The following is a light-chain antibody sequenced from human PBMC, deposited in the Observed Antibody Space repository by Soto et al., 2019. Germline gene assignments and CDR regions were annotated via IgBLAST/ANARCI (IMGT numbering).Light chain of an antibody. Sequence: EIVMTQSPATLSVSPGERATLSCRASQGISSNLAWYQQKPGQAPRLLIFGASSRATGILARFSGSGSGTDFTLTISSLEPEDFAVYYCQHRSNWLTFGGGTKVDIK. CDR2: GAS. V-gene: IGKV3D-11*01. J-gene: IGKJ4*01. CDR1: QGISSN. CDR3: QHRSNWLT.